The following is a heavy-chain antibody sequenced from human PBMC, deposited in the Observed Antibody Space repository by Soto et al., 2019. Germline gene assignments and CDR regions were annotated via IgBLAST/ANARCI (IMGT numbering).Heavy chain of an antibody. D-gene: IGHD3-16*01. Sequence: ASVKVSCKASGYTFTDYYIHWVRQAPGQGLEWLGWFNPKTGGPNYAPKFHGRVTMTRDTSISTTYMELTSLTSDDTAVYHCAREHAGFGDFWGPGTLVTVSS. CDR1: GYTFTDYY. V-gene: IGHV1-2*02. CDR3: AREHAGFGDF. CDR2: FNPKTGGP. J-gene: IGHJ4*02.